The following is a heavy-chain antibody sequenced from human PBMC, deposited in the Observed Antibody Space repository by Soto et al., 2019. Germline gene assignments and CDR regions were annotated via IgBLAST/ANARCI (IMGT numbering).Heavy chain of an antibody. Sequence: GASVKVSCKASRYTFTDYYIHWVRQSPGQGLEWMGWINPNSGVTKFPQKFQGRVIMTRDTSITTVYMELSSLRSEDTAVYYCARDRSVVVVGGGGLYYGMDVWG. CDR1: RYTFTDYY. V-gene: IGHV1-2*02. CDR3: ARDRSVVVVGGGGLYYGMDV. J-gene: IGHJ6*02. D-gene: IGHD2-15*01. CDR2: INPNSGVT.